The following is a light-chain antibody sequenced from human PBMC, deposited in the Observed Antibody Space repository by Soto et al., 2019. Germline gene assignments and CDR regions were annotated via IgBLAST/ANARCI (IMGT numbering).Light chain of an antibody. J-gene: IGKJ1*01. CDR2: KAS. CDR1: QSISSW. CDR3: QQYSSFWT. V-gene: IGKV1-5*03. Sequence: DIQMTQSPSTLSASVGDRVTITCRASQSISSWLAWYQQKPGKAPKLLIYKASSLESGVPSRLSGSGSGTDFTLTISGLQPDDFATYFCQQYSSFWTFGQGTKVDIK.